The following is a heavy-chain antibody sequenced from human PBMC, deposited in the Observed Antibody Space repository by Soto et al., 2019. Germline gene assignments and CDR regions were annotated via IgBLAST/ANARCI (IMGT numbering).Heavy chain of an antibody. J-gene: IGHJ6*02. Sequence: SETLSLTCTVSGGSISSSSYYWGWIRQPPGKGLEWIGSIYYSGSTYYNPSLKSRVTISVDTSKNQFSLKLSSVTAADTAVYYCVRTYGSGSYYNRNYYYYGMDVWGQGTTVT. CDR1: GGSISSSSYY. CDR3: VRTYGSGSYYNRNYYYYGMDV. CDR2: IYYSGST. D-gene: IGHD3-10*01. V-gene: IGHV4-39*01.